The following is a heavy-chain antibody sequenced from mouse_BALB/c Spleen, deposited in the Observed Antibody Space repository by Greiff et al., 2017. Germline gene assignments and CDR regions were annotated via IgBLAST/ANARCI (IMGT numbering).Heavy chain of an antibody. D-gene: IGHD2-1*01. CDR3: ARTGGNFYYAMDY. V-gene: IGHV2-4-1*01. Sequence: VQLVESGPGLVQPSQSLSITCTVSGFSLTSYGVHWVRQSPGKGLEWLGVIWSGGSTDYNAAFISRLSISKDNSKSQVFFKMNSLQADDTAIYYCARTGGNFYYAMDYWGQGTSVTVSS. CDR1: GFSLTSYG. CDR2: IWSGGST. J-gene: IGHJ4*01.